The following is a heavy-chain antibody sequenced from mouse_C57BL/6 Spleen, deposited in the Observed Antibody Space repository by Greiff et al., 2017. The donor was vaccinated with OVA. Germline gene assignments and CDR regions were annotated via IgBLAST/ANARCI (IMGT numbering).Heavy chain of an antibody. D-gene: IGHD1-3*01. Sequence: VQLKESGGDLVKPGGSLKLSCAASGFTFSSYGMSWVRQTPDKRLEWVATISSGGSYTYYPDSVKGRFTISRDNAKNTLYLQMSSLKSEDTAMYYCARHRKDAMDYWGQGTSVTVSS. J-gene: IGHJ4*01. CDR2: ISSGGSYT. V-gene: IGHV5-6*01. CDR3: ARHRKDAMDY. CDR1: GFTFSSYG.